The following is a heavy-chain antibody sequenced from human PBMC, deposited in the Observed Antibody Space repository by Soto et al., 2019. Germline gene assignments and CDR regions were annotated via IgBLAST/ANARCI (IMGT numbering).Heavy chain of an antibody. D-gene: IGHD2-2*01. J-gene: IGHJ4*02. CDR2: IYNSGST. CDR3: ARIGYCTSTSCSFDY. V-gene: IGHV4-59*11. CDR1: GGSISSHY. Sequence: PSETLSLTCTVSGGSISSHYWSWIRQPPGKGLEWIGCIYNSGSTDYNPSLKGLVTMSVDTSKNQFSLKLSSVTAADTAVYYCARIGYCTSTSCSFDYWGLGTLVTVSS.